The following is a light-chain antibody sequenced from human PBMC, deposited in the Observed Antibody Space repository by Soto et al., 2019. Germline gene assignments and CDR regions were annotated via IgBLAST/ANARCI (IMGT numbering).Light chain of an antibody. Sequence: DIVMTQSPDSLAVSLGERATINCKSSQSVLYNSNNKNYLAWYQQKPGQPPKLLIYWASTRESGVPDRFSGSGSGTDFTLTISSLQAEDVAVYYCQHYDHWPLTFGQGTRVEVK. CDR2: WAS. V-gene: IGKV4-1*01. J-gene: IGKJ1*01. CDR1: QSVLYNSNNKNY. CDR3: QHYDHWPLT.